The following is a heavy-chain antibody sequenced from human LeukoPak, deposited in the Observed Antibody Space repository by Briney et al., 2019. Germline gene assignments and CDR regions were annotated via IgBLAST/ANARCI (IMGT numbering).Heavy chain of an antibody. CDR1: GGSFSGYY. D-gene: IGHD5-12*01. CDR2: INHSGST. J-gene: IGHJ4*02. V-gene: IGHV4-34*01. Sequence: SETLSLTCAVYGGSFSGYYWSWIRQPPGKGLEWIGEINHSGSTNYNPSLKSRVTISVDTSKSQFSLKLSSVTAADTAVYYCARDGYANLDYWGQGTLVTVSS. CDR3: ARDGYANLDY.